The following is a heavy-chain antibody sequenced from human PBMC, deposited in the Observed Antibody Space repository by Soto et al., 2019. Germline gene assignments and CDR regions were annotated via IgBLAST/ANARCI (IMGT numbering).Heavy chain of an antibody. J-gene: IGHJ4*02. Sequence: QVQLVESGGGLVKPGGSLRLSCAASGFTFSDYYMNWIRQAPGKGLEWVSYTSSRGDTIYYADSVKGRFTMSRDNAKNSLYVQMDSLRAEDTAVYYCARGGVAYTSGWGIDYWGQGTLVTVSS. CDR3: ARGGVAYTSGWGIDY. V-gene: IGHV3-11*01. CDR1: GFTFSDYY. D-gene: IGHD6-19*01. CDR2: TSSRGDTI.